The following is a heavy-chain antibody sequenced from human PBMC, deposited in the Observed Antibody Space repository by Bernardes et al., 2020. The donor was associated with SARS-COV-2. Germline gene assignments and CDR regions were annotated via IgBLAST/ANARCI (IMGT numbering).Heavy chain of an antibody. D-gene: IGHD2-21*01. Sequence: GGSLRLSCAASGFTFHRAWMSWFRQPPGKGLEWIGRIKSHSSGGTAVYATPVRDRFTISRDDSINTLYLQMSRLRIEDTATYYCTTGSLFTITTYAEDDWGQGTLVTVSS. CDR3: TTGSLFTITTYAEDD. CDR1: GFTFHRAW. J-gene: IGHJ4*02. CDR2: IKSHSSGGTA. V-gene: IGHV3-15*01.